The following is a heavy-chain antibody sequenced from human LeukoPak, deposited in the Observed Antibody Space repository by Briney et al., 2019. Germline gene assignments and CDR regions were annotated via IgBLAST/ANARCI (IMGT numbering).Heavy chain of an antibody. D-gene: IGHD3-22*01. V-gene: IGHV4-39*01. CDR2: IYYSGGT. Sequence: PSETLSLTCTVSGGSISSSSYYWGWIRQPPGKGLEWIGSIYYSGGTYYNPSPKSRVTISVDTSKNQFSLKLSSVTAADTAVYYCASPPLYYDSSGYYYYWGQGTLVTVSS. J-gene: IGHJ4*02. CDR3: ASPPLYYDSSGYYYY. CDR1: GGSISSSSYY.